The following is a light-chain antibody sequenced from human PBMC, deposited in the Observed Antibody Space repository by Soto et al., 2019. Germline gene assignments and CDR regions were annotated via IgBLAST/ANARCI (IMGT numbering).Light chain of an antibody. V-gene: IGLV1-44*01. CDR1: SSNIGSNT. Sequence: QSVLTQPPSASGTPGQRVTISCSGSSSNIGSNTVNWYQQLPGTAPKLLIYSNKQRPSGVPDRFSGSKSGTSASLAISGPQSEDEADYYCAAWDDSLNGYVFGTGTKVTVL. CDR2: SNK. CDR3: AAWDDSLNGYV. J-gene: IGLJ1*01.